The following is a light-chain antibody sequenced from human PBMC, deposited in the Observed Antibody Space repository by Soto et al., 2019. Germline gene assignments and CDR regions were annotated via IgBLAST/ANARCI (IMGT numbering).Light chain of an antibody. J-gene: IGKJ4*01. CDR3: QQYNVWPLT. Sequence: EIVMTQSPATLSVSPGERATLSCRASQSVSSNLAWYHQKPGQTPKLLIYVASTRATGIPARFSGSGSGTEFTLTNSSLLSEDFAVYYCQQYNVWPLTFGGGTKVEFK. CDR2: VAS. CDR1: QSVSSN. V-gene: IGKV3-15*01.